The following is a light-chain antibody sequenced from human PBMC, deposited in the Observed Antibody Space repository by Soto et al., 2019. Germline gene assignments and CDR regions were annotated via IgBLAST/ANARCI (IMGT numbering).Light chain of an antibody. V-gene: IGKV1-5*01. CDR2: DAS. CDR3: QQYYSYWT. J-gene: IGKJ1*01. Sequence: DIQMTQSPSTLSASVGDRVTITCRASQSISSWLAWYQQKPGKAPKLLIYDASRLESGVPSRFSGSGSGTEFTLTISSPQPHDFATYYCQQYYSYWTFGQGTKVDIK. CDR1: QSISSW.